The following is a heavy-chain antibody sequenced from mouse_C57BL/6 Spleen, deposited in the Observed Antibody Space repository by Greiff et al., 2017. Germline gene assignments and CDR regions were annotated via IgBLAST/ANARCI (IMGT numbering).Heavy chain of an antibody. J-gene: IGHJ2*01. CDR2: INPYNGGT. CDR1: GYTFTDYY. D-gene: IGHD1-1*01. CDR3: ARGGTTVVATGY. V-gene: IGHV1-19*01. Sequence: VQLQQSGPVLVKPGASVKMSCKASGYTFTDYYMNWVKQSHGKSLEWIGVINPYNGGTSYNQKFKGKATLTVDKSSSTAYMELNSLTAEDSAVYYCARGGTTVVATGYWGQGTTLTVSS.